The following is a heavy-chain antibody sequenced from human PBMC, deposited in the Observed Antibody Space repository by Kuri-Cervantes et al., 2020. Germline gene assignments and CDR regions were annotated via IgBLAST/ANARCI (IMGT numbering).Heavy chain of an antibody. CDR1: GFFFSNYG. Sequence: LSLTCAASGFFFSNYGMGWVRQAPGKGLEWVSAISGRGDTPYYADSVKGRFTISRDNSKNTLYLQMDSLRAEDTAVYYCAGRYQLLRGPSDAFDIWGQGTMVTVSS. CDR2: ISGRGDTP. J-gene: IGHJ3*02. D-gene: IGHD2-2*01. V-gene: IGHV3-23*01. CDR3: AGRYQLLRGPSDAFDI.